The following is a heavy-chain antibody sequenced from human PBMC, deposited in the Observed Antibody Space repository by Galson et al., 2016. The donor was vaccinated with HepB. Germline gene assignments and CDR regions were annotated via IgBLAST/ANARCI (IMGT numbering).Heavy chain of an antibody. D-gene: IGHD3-22*01. CDR3: ARRSITTMHV. J-gene: IGHJ6*02. Sequence: ETLSLTCTVSGDSVGSKSYYWDWIRQSPGQGLEWIGSVSYSGSPHYNPSLKSRVTMSVDTSNSQVSLSLSSVTAADTGVYYCARRSITTMHVWGQGTTVTVSS. V-gene: IGHV4-39*01. CDR1: GDSVGSKSYY. CDR2: VSYSGSP.